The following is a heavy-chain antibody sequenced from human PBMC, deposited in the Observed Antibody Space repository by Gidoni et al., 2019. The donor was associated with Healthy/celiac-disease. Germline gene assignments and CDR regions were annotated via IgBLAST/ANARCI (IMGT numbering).Heavy chain of an antibody. CDR2: VSPILGTA. D-gene: IGHD6-19*01. CDR3: ASSKWLVPEDNFDD. Sequence: QVPLVQSGAEVKKPGSSVKVSCKASGGTFSSYAISWVRQAPGQGLEWLVGVSPILGTANYAQKFQGRVTITADKSTSTAYMELSSLRSEDTAVYYCASSKWLVPEDNFDDWGQGTLVTVSS. V-gene: IGHV1-69*06. CDR1: GGTFSSYA. J-gene: IGHJ4*02.